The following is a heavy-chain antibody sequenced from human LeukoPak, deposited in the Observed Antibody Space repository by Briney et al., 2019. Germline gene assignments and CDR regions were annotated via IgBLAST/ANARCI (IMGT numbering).Heavy chain of an antibody. D-gene: IGHD2-15*01. V-gene: IGHV3-64D*06. J-gene: IGHJ3*02. Sequence: PGGSLRLSCSASGFTLSSYAMHWVRQAPGKGLEYVSAISSNGGSTYYADSVKGRFTISRDNSKNTLYLQMSSLRAEDTAVYYCVKMSGIVVVVAAQHDAFDIWGQGTMVTVSS. CDR2: ISSNGGST. CDR3: VKMSGIVVVVAAQHDAFDI. CDR1: GFTLSSYA.